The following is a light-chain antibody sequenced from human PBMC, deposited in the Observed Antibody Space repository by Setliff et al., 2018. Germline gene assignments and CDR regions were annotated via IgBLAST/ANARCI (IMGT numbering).Light chain of an antibody. J-gene: IGLJ3*02. CDR3: TSFTATSTPAV. CDR2: DVS. CDR1: SSDIGAYDY. Sequence: QSVLTQPASVSGSPGQSITISCTGTSSDIGAYDYVSWYQYHPGKAPKFIIYDVSQRPSGVSNRFSGSKSGNTASLTISGLQAEDEADYYCTSFTATSTPAVFGGGTKVTVL. V-gene: IGLV2-14*03.